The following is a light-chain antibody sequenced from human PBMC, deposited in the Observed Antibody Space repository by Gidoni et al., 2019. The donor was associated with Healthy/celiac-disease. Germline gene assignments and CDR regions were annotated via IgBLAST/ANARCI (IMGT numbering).Light chain of an antibody. CDR2: EVS. V-gene: IGLV2-14*01. J-gene: IGLJ1*01. Sequence: QSALTQPASVSGSLGQSITISCTGTSSDVGGYNFVSWYQHHPGKAPKFMIYEVSIRPSGVSNRFSGLQAEDEADYYCSSYTSSSTQVFGSGTKVTVL. CDR3: SSYTSSSTQV. CDR1: SSDVGGYNF.